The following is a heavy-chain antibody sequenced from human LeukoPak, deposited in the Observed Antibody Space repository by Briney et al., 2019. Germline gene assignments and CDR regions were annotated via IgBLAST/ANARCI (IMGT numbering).Heavy chain of an antibody. V-gene: IGHV3-21*01. J-gene: IGHJ4*01. D-gene: IGHD6-13*01. CDR2: ISSSSSYI. CDR1: GFTFSSYS. Sequence: GGSLRLSCAASGFTFSSYSMNWVRQAPGKGLEWVSSISSSSSYIYYADSVKGRFTISRDNAKNSLYLQMNSLRAEDTAVYYCAIGGYSSSWYTGPFDYWGQGTLVTVSS. CDR3: AIGGYSSSWYTGPFDY.